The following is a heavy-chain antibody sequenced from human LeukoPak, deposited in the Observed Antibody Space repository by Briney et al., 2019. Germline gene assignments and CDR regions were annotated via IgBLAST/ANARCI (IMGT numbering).Heavy chain of an antibody. Sequence: PGGSLRLSCAASGFTFSSYAMSWVRQAPGKGLEWVSAISGSGGSTYYADSVKGRFTISRDNSKNTLYLQMNSLRAEDTAVYYCAKHWVQLWPLVDDSSGYSSYWGQGTLVTVSS. V-gene: IGHV3-23*01. J-gene: IGHJ4*02. CDR3: AKHWVQLWPLVDDSSGYSSY. D-gene: IGHD3-22*01. CDR2: ISGSGGST. CDR1: GFTFSSYA.